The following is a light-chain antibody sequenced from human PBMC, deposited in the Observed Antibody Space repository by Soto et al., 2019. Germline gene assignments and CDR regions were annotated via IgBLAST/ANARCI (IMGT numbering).Light chain of an antibody. J-gene: IGLJ1*01. CDR1: SSDVGGYNY. Sequence: QSVLTQPASVSGSPGQSITISCTGTSSDVGGYNYVSWYQQHPGQAPKLMIYDVSNRASGVSNRFSGSKSGNTASLTISGLQAEDESDHYCSSYTSSSTYVFGTGTKVTVL. V-gene: IGLV2-14*01. CDR2: DVS. CDR3: SSYTSSSTYV.